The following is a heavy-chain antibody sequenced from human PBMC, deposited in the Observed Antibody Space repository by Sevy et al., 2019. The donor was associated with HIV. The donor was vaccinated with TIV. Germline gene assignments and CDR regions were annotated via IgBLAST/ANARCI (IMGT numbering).Heavy chain of an antibody. D-gene: IGHD6-19*01. CDR3: ARDYTQWLDSLGY. Sequence: GGSLRLSCAASGFTFSSYSMNWVRQAPGKGLEWVSSISSSSSYIYYADSVKGRFTISRANAKNSLYLQMNSLRAEDTAVYYCARDYTQWLDSLGYWGQGTLVTVSS. V-gene: IGHV3-21*01. CDR2: ISSSSSYI. J-gene: IGHJ4*02. CDR1: GFTFSSYS.